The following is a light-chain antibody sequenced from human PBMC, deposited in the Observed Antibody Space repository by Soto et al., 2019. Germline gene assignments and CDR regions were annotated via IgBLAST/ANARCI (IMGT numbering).Light chain of an antibody. CDR2: GAS. J-gene: IGKJ1*01. CDR3: QHYGSSPRT. Sequence: EIVLPQSPGTLSLSPGERATLSCRASQSITSSYLAWYKLKPGQAPRLLLYGASSRATGIPDRFSGSGSGTDFTLTISRLDPEDFAVYFWQHYGSSPRTFGQGTKVESK. V-gene: IGKV3-20*01. CDR1: QSITSSY.